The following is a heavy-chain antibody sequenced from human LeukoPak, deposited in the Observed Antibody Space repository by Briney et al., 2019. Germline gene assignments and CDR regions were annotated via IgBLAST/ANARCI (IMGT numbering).Heavy chain of an antibody. V-gene: IGHV4-34*01. J-gene: IGHJ4*02. Sequence: SETLSLTCAVYGGSFSGYYWSWIRQPPGKGLEWIGSIYHSGSTYYNPSLKSRVTISVDTSKNQFSLKLSSVTAADTAVYYCARTQSGYQDYWGQGTLVTVSS. CDR3: ARTQSGYQDY. CDR1: GGSFSGYY. D-gene: IGHD3-3*01. CDR2: IYHSGST.